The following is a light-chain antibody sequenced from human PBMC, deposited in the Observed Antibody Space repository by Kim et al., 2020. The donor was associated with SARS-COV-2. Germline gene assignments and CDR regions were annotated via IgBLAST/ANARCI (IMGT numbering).Light chain of an antibody. Sequence: GQSVTISCTGTSSDVGAYDYVSWYQQYPGTAPILIIYEVTRRPSGVPDRFSGSKSGNTASLTVSGLRTEDEADYYCCAYAGSDTLIFGGGTQLTVL. CDR3: CAYAGSDTLI. J-gene: IGLJ2*01. V-gene: IGLV2-11*03. CDR1: SSDVGAYDY. CDR2: EVT.